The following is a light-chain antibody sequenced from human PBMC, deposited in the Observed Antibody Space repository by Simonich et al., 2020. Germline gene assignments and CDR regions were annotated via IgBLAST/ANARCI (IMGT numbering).Light chain of an antibody. CDR1: QSLLHSKGYNY. CDR2: LGS. Sequence: DIVMTQSPLSLPVTPGEPASISCRSSQSLLHSKGYNYLVWYLQKPGQSPQLLIYLGSNRAAGVPDRFSGSGSGTDFTLKICRVEAEDVGVYYCMQALQTPLTFGGGTKVEIK. V-gene: IGKV2-28*01. J-gene: IGKJ4*01. CDR3: MQALQTPLT.